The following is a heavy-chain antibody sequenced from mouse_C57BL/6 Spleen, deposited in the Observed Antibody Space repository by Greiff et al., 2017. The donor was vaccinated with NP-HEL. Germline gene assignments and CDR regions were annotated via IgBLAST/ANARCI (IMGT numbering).Heavy chain of an antibody. CDR2: IYPGSGNT. Sequence: VKLMESGPELVKPGASVKISCKASGYSFTSYYIHWVKQRPGQGLEWIGWIYPGSGNTKYNEKFKGKATLTADTSSSTAYMQLSSLTSEDSAVYYCARSDYDGSFDYWGQGTTLTVSS. CDR3: ARSDYDGSFDY. J-gene: IGHJ2*01. V-gene: IGHV1-66*01. D-gene: IGHD2-4*01. CDR1: GYSFTSYY.